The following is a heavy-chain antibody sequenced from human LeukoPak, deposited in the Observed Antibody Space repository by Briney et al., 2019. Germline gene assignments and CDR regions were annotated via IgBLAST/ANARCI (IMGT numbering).Heavy chain of an antibody. D-gene: IGHD3-22*01. CDR2: ISAYNGNT. Sequence: GASVNVSCKASGYTFTSYGISWVRQAPGRGLEWMGWISAYNGNTNYAQKLQGRVTMTTDTSTSTAYMELRSLRSDDTAVYYCARDADSSGYYPLDYWGQGTLVTVSS. V-gene: IGHV1-18*01. J-gene: IGHJ4*02. CDR3: ARDADSSGYYPLDY. CDR1: GYTFTSYG.